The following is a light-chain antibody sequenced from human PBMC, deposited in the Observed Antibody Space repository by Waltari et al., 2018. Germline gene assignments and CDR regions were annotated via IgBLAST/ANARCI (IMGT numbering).Light chain of an antibody. Sequence: DIQMPQSPSPLPPSVADRVTITCRANETISTWLAWYQQKPGKAPRLLIYKTFSLESGVPSRFSGSGSGTDFTLTISSLQPDDFATYYCQHYTSYSPWTFGQGTRVEIK. V-gene: IGKV1-5*03. CDR2: KTF. CDR3: QHYTSYSPWT. J-gene: IGKJ1*01. CDR1: ETISTW.